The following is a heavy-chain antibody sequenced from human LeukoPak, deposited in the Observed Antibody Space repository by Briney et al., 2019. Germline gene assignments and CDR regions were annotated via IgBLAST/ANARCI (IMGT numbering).Heavy chain of an antibody. CDR1: GGSISSYY. D-gene: IGHD5-12*01. J-gene: IGHJ4*02. CDR3: ARHEEATHLFDY. V-gene: IGHV4-4*09. Sequence: PSETLSLTCTVSGGSISSYYWSWIRQPPGKGLEWIGYIYTSGSINYNPSLKSRVTISVDTSKNQFSLKLSSVTAADTAVYYCARHEEATHLFDYWGQGTLVTVSS. CDR2: IYTSGSI.